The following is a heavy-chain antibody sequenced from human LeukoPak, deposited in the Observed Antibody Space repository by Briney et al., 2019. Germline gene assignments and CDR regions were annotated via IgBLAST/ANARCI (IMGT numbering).Heavy chain of an antibody. CDR2: INHSGTT. Sequence: SETLSLTCAVYGGSFSGYYWSWIRQPPEKGLEWIGEINHSGTTNSNPSLNSRVTISVDTSNDQFSLKLSSVTAADTAVYYCARTQVWSGYYPYYFDYWGQGALVTVSS. V-gene: IGHV4-34*01. CDR3: ARTQVWSGYYPYYFDY. D-gene: IGHD3-3*01. J-gene: IGHJ4*02. CDR1: GGSFSGYY.